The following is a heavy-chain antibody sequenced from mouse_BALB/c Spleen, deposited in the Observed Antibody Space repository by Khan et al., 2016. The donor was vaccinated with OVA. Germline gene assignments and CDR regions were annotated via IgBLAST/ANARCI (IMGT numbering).Heavy chain of an antibody. J-gene: IGHJ4*01. CDR3: ARKRGVHYNMDF. CDR2: IWSGGNT. CDR1: GFSLTNYG. V-gene: IGHV2-2*01. Sequence: QVQLQQSGPGLVQPSQSLSITCTVSGFSLTNYGVHWIRQSPGRGLEWLGLIWSGGNTDYNAAFISRLTISKDNTKNQVFFKMNSLHADDTAIYYCARKRGVHYNMDFWGQGISVTVSS.